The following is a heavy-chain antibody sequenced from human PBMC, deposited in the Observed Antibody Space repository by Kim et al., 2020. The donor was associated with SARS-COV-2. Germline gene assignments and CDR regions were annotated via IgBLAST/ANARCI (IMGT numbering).Heavy chain of an antibody. CDR2: INHSGST. J-gene: IGHJ4*02. CDR3: ARVKAAAGQQVDY. CDR1: GGSFSGYY. V-gene: IGHV4-34*01. D-gene: IGHD6-13*01. Sequence: SETLSLTCAVYGGSFSGYYWSWIRQPPGKGLEWIGEINHSGSTNYNPSLKSRVTISVDTSKNQFSLKLSSVTAADTAVYYCARVKAAAGQQVDYWGQGTLVTVSS.